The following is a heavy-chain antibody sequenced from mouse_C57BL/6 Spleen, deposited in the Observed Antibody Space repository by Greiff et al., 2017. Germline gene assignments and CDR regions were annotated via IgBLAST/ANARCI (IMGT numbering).Heavy chain of an antibody. CDR3: ARSGYYYGSSYDYFDY. Sequence: VQLQQSGPELVKPGASVKISCKASGYTFTDYYINWVKQRPGQGLEWIGWIFPGSGSTYYNEKFKGKATLTVDKSSSTAYMLLSSLTSEDSAVYFCARSGYYYGSSYDYFDYWGQGTTLTVSS. D-gene: IGHD1-1*01. J-gene: IGHJ2*01. CDR2: IFPGSGST. CDR1: GYTFTDYY. V-gene: IGHV1-75*01.